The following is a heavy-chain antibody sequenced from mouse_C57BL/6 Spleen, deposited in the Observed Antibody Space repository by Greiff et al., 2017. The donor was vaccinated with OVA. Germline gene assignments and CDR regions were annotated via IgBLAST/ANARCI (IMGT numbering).Heavy chain of an antibody. CDR3: ARVTTVVYWYFDV. J-gene: IGHJ1*03. CDR1: GFTFSDYG. V-gene: IGHV5-17*01. CDR2: ISSGSSTI. D-gene: IGHD1-1*01. Sequence: EVQRVESGGGLVKPGGSLKLSCAASGFTFSDYGMHWVRQAPETGLEWVAYISSGSSTIYYADTVKGRFTISRDNAKNTLFLQMTSLRSEDTAMYYCARVTTVVYWYFDVWGTGTTVTVSS.